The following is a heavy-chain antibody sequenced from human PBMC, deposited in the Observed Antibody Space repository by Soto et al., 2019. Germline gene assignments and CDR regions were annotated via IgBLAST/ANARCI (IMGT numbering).Heavy chain of an antibody. J-gene: IGHJ4*02. CDR3: ARADCGCQCPCDY. CDR1: GFTFRNYG. CDR2: IWYDGNNK. V-gene: IGHV3-33*01. Sequence: QVQLVESGGGVVQPGRSLRLSCAASGFTFRNYGMHWVRQAPGKGLEWVASIWYDGNNKYYSDSVKGRFTISRDNSKNMSFLQMDSLRAEDTAVYFCARADCGCQCPCDYWGQGTLVTVSS. D-gene: IGHD2-21*01.